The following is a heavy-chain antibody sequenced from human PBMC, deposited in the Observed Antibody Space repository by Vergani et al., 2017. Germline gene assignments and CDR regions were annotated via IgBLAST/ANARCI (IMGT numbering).Heavy chain of an antibody. D-gene: IGHD1-1*01. J-gene: IGHJ6*02. Sequence: QVQLVQSGAEVKKPGASVKVSCKASGYTFTSYYMHSVRQAPGQGLEWMGWISAYNGNTNYAQKLQGRVTMTTDTSTSTAYMELRSLRSDDTAVYYCARDGGTGTTGYYYYGMDVWGQGTTVTVSS. V-gene: IGHV1-18*04. CDR3: ARDGGTGTTGYYYYGMDV. CDR1: GYTFTSYY. CDR2: ISAYNGNT.